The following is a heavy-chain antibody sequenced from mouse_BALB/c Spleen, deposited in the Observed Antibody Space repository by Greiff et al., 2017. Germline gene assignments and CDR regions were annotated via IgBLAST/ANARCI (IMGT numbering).Heavy chain of an antibody. J-gene: IGHJ2*01. V-gene: IGHV2-2*02. D-gene: IGHD2-3*01. CDR2: IWSGGST. CDR3: RRWPYFDY. CDR1: GFSLTSYG. Sequence: QVQLKESGPGLVQPSQSLSITCTVSGFSLTSYGVHWVRQSPGKGLEWLGVIWSGGSTDYNAAFISRLSISKDNSKSQVFFKMNSLQANNTTIYYCRRWPYFDYWGQGTTITVSS.